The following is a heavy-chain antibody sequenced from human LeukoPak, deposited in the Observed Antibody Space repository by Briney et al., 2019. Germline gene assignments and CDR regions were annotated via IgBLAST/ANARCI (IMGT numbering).Heavy chain of an antibody. CDR1: GDSVSSNSAA. V-gene: IGHV6-1*01. CDR2: TYYRSKWYN. J-gene: IGHJ4*02. D-gene: IGHD3-10*01. Sequence: SQTLSLTCAISGDSVSSNSAACNWIRQSPSRGIEWLGRTYYRSKWYNDYAVSVKSRITTNPDTSKNQFSLQLNSVTPEDTAVYYCALMVQGVVRYWGQGTLVTVSS. CDR3: ALMVQGVVRY.